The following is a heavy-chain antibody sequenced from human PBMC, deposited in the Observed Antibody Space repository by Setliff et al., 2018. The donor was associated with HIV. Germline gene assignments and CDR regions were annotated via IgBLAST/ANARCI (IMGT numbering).Heavy chain of an antibody. D-gene: IGHD1-26*01. CDR3: ARDRYSGSSTDY. CDR1: GFIFSNYA. CDR2: IRYDGNNK. Sequence: GGSLRLSCTASGFIFSNYALHWVRQAPGKGLEWVAFIRYDGNNKYYADSVKGRFTISKDNSKNTLYLQMNSLRAEDTAVYYCARDRYSGSSTDYWGQGTLVTVS. J-gene: IGHJ4*02. V-gene: IGHV3-30*02.